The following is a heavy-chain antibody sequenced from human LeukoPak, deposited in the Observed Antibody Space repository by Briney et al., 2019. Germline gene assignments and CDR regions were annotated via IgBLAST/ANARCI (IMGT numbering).Heavy chain of an antibody. J-gene: IGHJ4*02. CDR3: ARDLRMVRGVIITPLGY. Sequence: RASVKVSCKASGVTFSSYAISWVRQAPGQGLEWMGGIIPIFGTASYAQKFQGRVTITADESTSTAYMELSSLSSEDTAVYYCARDLRMVRGVIITPLGYWGQGHLVPVSS. D-gene: IGHD3-10*01. CDR2: IIPIFGTA. V-gene: IGHV1-69*13. CDR1: GVTFSSYA.